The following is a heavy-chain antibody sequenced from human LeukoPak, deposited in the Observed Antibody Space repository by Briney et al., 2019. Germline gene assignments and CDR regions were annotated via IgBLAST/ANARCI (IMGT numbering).Heavy chain of an antibody. CDR1: GFTFTSYP. CDR2: ISENGGTT. V-gene: IGHV3-23*01. CDR3: AKEGPTGTTKFDY. J-gene: IGHJ4*02. Sequence: GGPLKLSFAASGFTFTSYPMIGLGQAPGKGLEGVSAISENGGTTYYADSVKGRSTISRDNSKNTLSLQLNSLRAEDTAVYYCAKEGPTGTTKFDYWGQGTLVTVSS. D-gene: IGHD1-1*01.